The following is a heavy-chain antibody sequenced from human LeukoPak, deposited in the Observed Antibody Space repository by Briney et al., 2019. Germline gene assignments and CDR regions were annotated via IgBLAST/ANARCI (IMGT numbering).Heavy chain of an antibody. CDR2: IYYSGST. CDR1: GGSISSYY. D-gene: IGHD3-10*01. V-gene: IGHV4-59*01. Sequence: SETLSLTCTVSGGSISSYYWSWIRQPPGKGLEWIGYIYYSGSTNYNPSLKSRVTISVDTSKNQFSLKLSSVTAADTAVYYCARVVTLVRGVIFVNWIDPWGQGTPVTVSS. CDR3: ARVVTLVRGVIFVNWIDP. J-gene: IGHJ5*02.